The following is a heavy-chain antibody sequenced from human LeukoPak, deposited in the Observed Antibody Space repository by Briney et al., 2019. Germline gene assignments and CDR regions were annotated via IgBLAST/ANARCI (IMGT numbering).Heavy chain of an antibody. Sequence: GGSLRLSCAASGFTFSSYAMSWVRQAPGKGLEWVSAISGNAGSTYYADSVKGRFTISRDNSKNTLYLQMNSLRAEDTAVYYCARDRAGSGSYYFDAFDIWGQGTMVTVSS. D-gene: IGHD3-10*01. CDR3: ARDRAGSGSYYFDAFDI. J-gene: IGHJ3*02. V-gene: IGHV3-23*01. CDR1: GFTFSSYA. CDR2: ISGNAGST.